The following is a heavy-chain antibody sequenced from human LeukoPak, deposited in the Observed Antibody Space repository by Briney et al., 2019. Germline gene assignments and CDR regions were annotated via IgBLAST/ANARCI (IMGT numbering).Heavy chain of an antibody. CDR1: GDTFTNYA. CDR2: INPNSGGT. V-gene: IGHV1-2*02. Sequence: ASVKVSCKASGDTFTNYAMSWVRQAPGQGLEWMGWINPNSGGTNYAQKFQGRVTMTRDTSISTAYMELSRLRSDDTAVYYCARDLGYCSSTSCYAQAYWGQGTLVTVSS. CDR3: ARDLGYCSSTSCYAQAY. D-gene: IGHD2-2*01. J-gene: IGHJ4*02.